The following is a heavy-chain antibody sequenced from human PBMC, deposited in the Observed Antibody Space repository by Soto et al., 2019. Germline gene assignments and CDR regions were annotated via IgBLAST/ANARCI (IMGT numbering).Heavy chain of an antibody. CDR1: GFTVSSNY. CDR2: IYSGGST. J-gene: IGHJ6*02. Sequence: EVQLVETGGGLIQPGGSLRLSCAASGFTVSSNYMSWVRQAPGKGLEWVSGIYSGGSTYYADSVKGRFTISRDNSKNTLYLQMNSLRAEDTAVYYCARVILHYGMDVWGQGTTVTVSS. D-gene: IGHD2-21*01. V-gene: IGHV3-53*02. CDR3: ARVILHYGMDV.